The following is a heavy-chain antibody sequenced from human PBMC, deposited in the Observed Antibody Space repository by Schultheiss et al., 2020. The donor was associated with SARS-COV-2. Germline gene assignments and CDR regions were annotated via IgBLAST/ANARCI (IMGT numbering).Heavy chain of an antibody. Sequence: GSLRLSCKGSGYSFTSYWIGWVRQMPGKGLEWMGIIYPGDSDTRYSPSFQGQVTISADKSISTAYLQWSSLKASDTAMYYCARLAVPAAIDPSPWYFDLWGRGTLVTVSS. D-gene: IGHD2-2*01. V-gene: IGHV5-51*01. CDR1: GYSFTSYW. CDR3: ARLAVPAAIDPSPWYFDL. J-gene: IGHJ2*01. CDR2: IYPGDSDT.